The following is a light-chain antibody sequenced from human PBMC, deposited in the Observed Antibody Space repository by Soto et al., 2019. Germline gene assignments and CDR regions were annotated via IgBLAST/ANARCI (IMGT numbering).Light chain of an antibody. CDR2: GAS. CDR3: QKYNNWPRT. J-gene: IGKJ2*01. V-gene: IGKV3-15*01. CDR1: QSVSSN. Sequence: EIVMTQSPATLSVSPGERATLSCRASQSVSSNLAWYQQKPGQAPRLLRYGASTRATGIPARFSGSGSGTEFILTISSLQSEDFAVYYCQKYNNWPRTFGQGTKPEIK.